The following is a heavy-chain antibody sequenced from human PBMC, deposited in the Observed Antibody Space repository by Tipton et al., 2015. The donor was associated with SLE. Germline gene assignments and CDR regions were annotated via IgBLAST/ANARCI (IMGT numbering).Heavy chain of an antibody. Sequence: LRLSCTVSGGSISSYYWSWFRQPAGKGLEWIGRIYTSGSTNYNPSLKSRVTMSVDTSKNQFSLKQSSVTAADTAVNYCARGMGWGDAFDIWGQGTMVTVSS. D-gene: IGHD7-27*01. CDR1: GGSISSYY. V-gene: IGHV4-4*07. J-gene: IGHJ3*02. CDR2: IYTSGST. CDR3: ARGMGWGDAFDI.